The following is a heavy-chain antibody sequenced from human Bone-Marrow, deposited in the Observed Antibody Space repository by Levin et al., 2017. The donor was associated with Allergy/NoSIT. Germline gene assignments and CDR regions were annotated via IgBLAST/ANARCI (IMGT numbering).Heavy chain of an antibody. J-gene: IGHJ6*02. Sequence: GESLKISCAASGFTLSQYWMTWVRQAPGKGLEWVTKIKPDGSEKYYVDSVKGRFTISRDNTRKSLSLEMNNLRSADTAVYFCARDSFSTSSGLDYYYGLDVWGQGTTVTVSS. CDR1: GFTLSQYW. CDR3: ARDSFSTSSGLDYYYGLDV. D-gene: IGHD6-6*01. V-gene: IGHV3-7*01. CDR2: IKPDGSEK.